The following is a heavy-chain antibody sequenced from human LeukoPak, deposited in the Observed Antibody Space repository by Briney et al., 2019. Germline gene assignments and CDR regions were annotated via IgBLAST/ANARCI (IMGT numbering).Heavy chain of an antibody. V-gene: IGHV4-31*03. CDR3: ASEFDDEYYFDY. J-gene: IGHJ4*02. Sequence: SETLSLTCTVSGGSISSGGYYWSWIRQHPGKGLEWIGYIYYSGSTYYNPSLKSRVTISVDTSRDQFSLKLSSVTAADTAVYYCASEFDDEYYFDYWGQGTLVTVSS. CDR1: GGSISSGGYY. D-gene: IGHD3-3*01. CDR2: IYYSGST.